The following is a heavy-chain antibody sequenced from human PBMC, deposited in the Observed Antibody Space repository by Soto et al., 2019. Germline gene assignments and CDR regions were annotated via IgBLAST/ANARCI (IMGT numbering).Heavy chain of an antibody. CDR2: IYPGDSDT. Sequence: GESLKISCKGSGYSFTIYWIGWVRQMPGKGPEWMVIIYPGDSDTKYNPSFQGQVTISADKSITTTYLQWSSLKASDTAIYYCAASIFYYGMDVWGQGTTVTVSS. CDR3: AASIFYYGMDV. J-gene: IGHJ6*02. CDR1: GYSFTIYW. V-gene: IGHV5-51*01.